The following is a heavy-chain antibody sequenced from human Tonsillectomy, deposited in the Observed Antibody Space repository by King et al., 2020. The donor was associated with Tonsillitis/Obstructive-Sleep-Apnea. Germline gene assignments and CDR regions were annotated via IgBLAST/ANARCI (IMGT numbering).Heavy chain of an antibody. CDR2: IYPGDSDT. D-gene: IGHD6-19*01. V-gene: IGHV5-51*01. CDR1: GYSFTNYW. CDR3: ARHSAVAGTKKVDY. J-gene: IGHJ4*02. Sequence: VQLVESGAEVKKPGESLKISCKGFGYSFTNYWIGWVRQMPGKGLEWMGIIYPGDSDTRYSPSLQGQVTISVDKSISTAYLQWSSLKASDTAMYYCARHSAVAGTKKVDYWGQGTLVTVSS.